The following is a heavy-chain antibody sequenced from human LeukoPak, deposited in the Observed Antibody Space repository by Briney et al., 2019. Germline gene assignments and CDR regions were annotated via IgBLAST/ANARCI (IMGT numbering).Heavy chain of an antibody. J-gene: IGHJ3*02. V-gene: IGHV4-30-2*01. CDR3: ARVPSGYYDAFDI. D-gene: IGHD3-22*01. CDR1: GGSISSGGYS. Sequence: PSETLSLTCAVSGGSISSGGYSWSWIRQPPGKGLEWIGYIYHSGSTYYNPSLKSRVTISVDRSKNQFSLKLSSATAADTAVYYCARVPSGYYDAFDIWGQGTMVTVSS. CDR2: IYHSGST.